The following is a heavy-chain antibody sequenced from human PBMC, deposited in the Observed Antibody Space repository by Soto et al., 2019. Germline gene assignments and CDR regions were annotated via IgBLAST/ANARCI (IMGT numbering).Heavy chain of an antibody. CDR2: ISGSGGST. V-gene: IGHV3-23*01. CDR3: AKDAGVTYYDILTGPGWFDP. Sequence: PGGSLRLSCAASGFTFSNYAMTWVRQGPGKGLEWVSGISGSGGSTYYADSVKGRFTISRDNSKNTLYLQMNSLRAEDTAVYYCAKDAGVTYYDILTGPGWFDPWGQGTLVTVSS. CDR1: GFTFSNYA. J-gene: IGHJ5*02. D-gene: IGHD3-9*01.